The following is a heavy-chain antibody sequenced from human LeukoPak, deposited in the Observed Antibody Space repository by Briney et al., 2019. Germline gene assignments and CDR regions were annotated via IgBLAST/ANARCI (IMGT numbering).Heavy chain of an antibody. CDR3: ARRVIRGINWFDP. V-gene: IGHV1-3*01. CDR2: INAGNGNT. J-gene: IGHJ5*02. D-gene: IGHD3-10*01. CDR1: GYTFTSYA. Sequence: ASVKVSCKASGYTFTSYAMHWVRQAPGQRLEWMGWINAGNGNTKYSQKFQGRVTITRDTSASTAYMELSSLRSEDTAVYYCARRVIRGINWFDPWGQGTLVTVSS.